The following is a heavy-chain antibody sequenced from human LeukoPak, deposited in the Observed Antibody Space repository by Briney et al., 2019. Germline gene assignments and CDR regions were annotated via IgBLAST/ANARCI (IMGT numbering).Heavy chain of an antibody. J-gene: IGHJ6*02. CDR2: IYYSGST. V-gene: IGHV4-31*03. CDR1: GGSISSGDYY. CDR3: ARDSQMTTVTTLYYYGMDV. D-gene: IGHD4-17*01. Sequence: PSQTLSLTCTVSGGSISSGDYYWSWIRQHPGKGLEWIGYIYYSGSTYYNPSLKSRVTISVDTSKNQFSLKLSSVTAADTAVYYCARDSQMTTVTTLYYYGMDVWGQGTTVTVSS.